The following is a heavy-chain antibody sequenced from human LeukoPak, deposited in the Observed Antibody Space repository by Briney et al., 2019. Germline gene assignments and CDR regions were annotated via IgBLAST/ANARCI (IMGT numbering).Heavy chain of an antibody. V-gene: IGHV3-21*01. Sequence: GGSLRLSCAASGFTFSSYRMNWVRQAPGKGLEWVSSISSSSSYIYYADSVKGRFTISRDNAKNSLYLEMNSLRAEDTAVYYCARLGILTGYYSTWGQGTLVTVSS. CDR1: GFTFSSYR. D-gene: IGHD3-9*01. J-gene: IGHJ5*02. CDR3: ARLGILTGYYST. CDR2: ISSSSSYI.